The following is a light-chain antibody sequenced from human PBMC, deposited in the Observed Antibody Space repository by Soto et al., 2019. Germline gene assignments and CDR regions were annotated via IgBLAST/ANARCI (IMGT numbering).Light chain of an antibody. Sequence: QSALTQPRSVSGSPGQSVTISCTGTSSDVGGYNYVSWYQQHPGKAPNLMIYHVNKRPSGVPDRFSGSKSGNTASLTISGLQAEDEADYYCCSYGGNYDVVFGGGTKLTVL. CDR2: HVN. J-gene: IGLJ2*01. CDR1: SSDVGGYNY. V-gene: IGLV2-11*01. CDR3: CSYGGNYDVV.